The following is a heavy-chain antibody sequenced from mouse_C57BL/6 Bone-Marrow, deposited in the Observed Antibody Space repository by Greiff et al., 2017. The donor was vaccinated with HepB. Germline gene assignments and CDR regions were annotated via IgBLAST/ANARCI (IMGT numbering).Heavy chain of an antibody. CDR2: IDPSDSYT. CDR3: ARHSNYPFDY. D-gene: IGHD2-5*01. Sequence: VQLQQPGAELVKPGASVKLSCKASGYTFTSYWMQWVKQRPGQGLEWIGEIDPSDSYTNYNQKFKGKATLTVDTSSSTAYMQLSSLTSEDSAVYYCARHSNYPFDYWGQGTTLTVSS. J-gene: IGHJ2*01. V-gene: IGHV1-50*01. CDR1: GYTFTSYW.